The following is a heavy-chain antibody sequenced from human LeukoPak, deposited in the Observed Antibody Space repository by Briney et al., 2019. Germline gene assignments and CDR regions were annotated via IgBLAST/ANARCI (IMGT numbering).Heavy chain of an antibody. CDR3: AALDYYGSGRSYDAFDI. V-gene: IGHV1-69*06. CDR1: GGTFSSYA. CDR2: IIPIFGTA. J-gene: IGHJ3*02. D-gene: IGHD3-10*01. Sequence: SVKVSCKASGGTFSSYAISWVRQAPGQGLEWMGGIIPIFGTANYAQKFQGRVTITADKSTSTAYMELSSLRSEDTAVYYCAALDYYGSGRSYDAFDIWGQGQWSPSLQ.